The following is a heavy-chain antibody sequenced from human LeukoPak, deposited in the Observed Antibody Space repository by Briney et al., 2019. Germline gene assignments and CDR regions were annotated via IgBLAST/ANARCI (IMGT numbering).Heavy chain of an antibody. CDR1: GYTFTSYY. Sequence: ASVKVSCKASGYTFTSYYMHWVRQAPGQGLEWMGWINPDSDGTKYAQKFQGRVTMARDTSISLVYMELSRLRLDDTAVYFCARGGGPTPTSGFDYWGQGTLVTVSS. CDR2: INPDSDGT. V-gene: IGHV1-2*02. D-gene: IGHD1-26*01. CDR3: ARGGGPTPTSGFDY. J-gene: IGHJ4*02.